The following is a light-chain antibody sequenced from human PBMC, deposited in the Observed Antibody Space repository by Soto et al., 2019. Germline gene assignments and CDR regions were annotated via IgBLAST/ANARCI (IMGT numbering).Light chain of an antibody. CDR2: GAS. Sequence: EIVLTQSPGTLSLSPGERATLSCRASQSVSSSYLAWYQQKPGQAPRLLIYGASSRATGIPDRFSGSGSGTDFTLTISRREPEDCAVYYCQQYGSSPGTFGQGTQVEIK. CDR1: QSVSSSY. CDR3: QQYGSSPGT. V-gene: IGKV3-20*01. J-gene: IGKJ1*01.